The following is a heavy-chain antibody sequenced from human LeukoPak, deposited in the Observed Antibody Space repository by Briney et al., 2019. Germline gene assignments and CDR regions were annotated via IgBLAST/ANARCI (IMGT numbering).Heavy chain of an antibody. Sequence: AGGSLRLSCAASGFTFSDYNMRWIRQAPGKGLEWVSSISRSGSTKYYADSVKGRFTISRDNAKNSLFLQMNSLRAEDTAVYYCARVLRYCSGGNCYSGGLGYMDVWGKGTTVTISS. CDR2: ISRSGSTK. J-gene: IGHJ6*03. D-gene: IGHD2-15*01. CDR1: GFTFSDYN. CDR3: ARVLRYCSGGNCYSGGLGYMDV. V-gene: IGHV3-11*01.